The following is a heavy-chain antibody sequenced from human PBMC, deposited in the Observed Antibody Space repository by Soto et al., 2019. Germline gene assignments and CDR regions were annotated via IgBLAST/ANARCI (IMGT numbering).Heavy chain of an antibody. D-gene: IGHD4-17*01. CDR2: IYHSGST. CDR1: GGSISSGGYS. V-gene: IGHV4-30-2*01. J-gene: IGHJ4*02. Sequence: TLSLTCAVSGGSISSGGYSWSWIRQPPGKGLEWIGYIYHSGSTYYNPSLKSRVTISVDRYKNQFSLKLSSVTAADTAVYYCARGRQFTPTVNEYYYAYPGRRTPVTVSS. CDR3: ARGRQFTPTVNEYYYAY.